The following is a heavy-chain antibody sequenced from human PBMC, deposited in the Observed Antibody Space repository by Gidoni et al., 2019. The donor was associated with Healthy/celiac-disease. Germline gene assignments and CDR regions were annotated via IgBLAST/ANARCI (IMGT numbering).Heavy chain of an antibody. CDR2: ISAYNGNT. V-gene: IGHV1-18*01. CDR3: ARGRFVVGGGYYEHAFDI. CDR1: GYTFTSYG. J-gene: IGHJ3*02. D-gene: IGHD1-26*01. Sequence: QVQLVQPGAEAKKPGASVKVSCQASGYTFTSYGISWVRQAPGQGLEWMGWISAYNGNTNYAQKLQGRVTMTTDTSTSTAYMELRSLRSDDTAVYYCARGRFVVGGGYYEHAFDIWGQGTMVTVSS.